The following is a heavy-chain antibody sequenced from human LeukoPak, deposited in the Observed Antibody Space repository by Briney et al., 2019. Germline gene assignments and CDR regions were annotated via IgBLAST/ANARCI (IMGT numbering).Heavy chain of an antibody. J-gene: IGHJ4*02. D-gene: IGHD6-19*01. CDR1: GFKFNGYG. CDR3: ARALYSGAWYGHDY. V-gene: IGHV3-33*01. Sequence: GGSLRLSCAASGFKFNGYGMHWVRKAPGKGLEWVAVIWFDGSRKYYADSVKGRFTISRDNSKNTLYLQMSGLSADDTAVYYCARALYSGAWYGHDYWGQGTLVTVSS. CDR2: IWFDGSRK.